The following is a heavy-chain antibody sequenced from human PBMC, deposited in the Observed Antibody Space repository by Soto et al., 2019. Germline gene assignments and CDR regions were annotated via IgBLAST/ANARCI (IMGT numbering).Heavy chain of an antibody. D-gene: IGHD2-2*03. CDR3: ARGLGCGQLIWFDP. V-gene: IGHV1-8*01. J-gene: IGHJ5*02. Sequence: GASVNGYVNASGYTFTSDDINWVRQATGQGLDWIGWMNPNSGNTGYAQDFQGRVTMARNTSISTAYMELSSLRSEDTRVYYCARGLGCGQLIWFDPWGQGTLVTVSS. CDR2: MNPNSGNT. CDR1: GYTFTSDD.